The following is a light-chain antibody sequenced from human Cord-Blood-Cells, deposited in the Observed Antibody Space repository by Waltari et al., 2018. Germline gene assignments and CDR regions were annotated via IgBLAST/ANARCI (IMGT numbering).Light chain of an antibody. V-gene: IGKV3-15*01. J-gene: IGKJ1*01. CDR2: GAS. Sequence: EIVMTQSPATLSVSLGERATLSCRASKSVSSNLAWYQQNPGQAPRLNIYGASTSATGIPARFSGSGSGTEFTLTISSLQSEDFAVYYCQQYNNWPRTFGQGTKVEIK. CDR3: QQYNNWPRT. CDR1: KSVSSN.